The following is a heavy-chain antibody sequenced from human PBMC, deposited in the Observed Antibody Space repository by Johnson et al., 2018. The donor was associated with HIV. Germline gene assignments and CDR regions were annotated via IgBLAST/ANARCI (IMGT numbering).Heavy chain of an antibody. J-gene: IGHJ3*02. V-gene: IGHV3-20*04. CDR1: GFTFDDYG. D-gene: IGHD3-10*01. Sequence: EHLVESGGGVVRPGGSLRLSCAASGFTFDDYGMSWVRQAPGKGLEWVSGINWNGGSTGYADSVKGRFTLSRDNSKNTLYLQMNSLRAEDTAVYYCARGGPYDSGIIDAFDIWGQGTMVTVSS. CDR2: INWNGGST. CDR3: ARGGPYDSGIIDAFDI.